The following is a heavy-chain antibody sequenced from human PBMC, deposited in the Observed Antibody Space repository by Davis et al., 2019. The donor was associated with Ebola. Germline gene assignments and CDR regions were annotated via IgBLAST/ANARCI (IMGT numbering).Heavy chain of an antibody. J-gene: IGHJ6*04. CDR2: TRNKANSYTT. CDR1: GFTFSDHY. D-gene: IGHD3-22*01. CDR3: ARGANYYDSSGYTYYYYYGMDV. Sequence: GESLKISCAASGFTFSDHYMDWVRQAPGKGLEWVGRTRNKANSYTTEYAASVKGRFTISRDDSKNSLYLQMNSLKTEDTAVYYCARGANYYDSSGYTYYYYYGMDVWGKGTTVTVSS. V-gene: IGHV3-72*01.